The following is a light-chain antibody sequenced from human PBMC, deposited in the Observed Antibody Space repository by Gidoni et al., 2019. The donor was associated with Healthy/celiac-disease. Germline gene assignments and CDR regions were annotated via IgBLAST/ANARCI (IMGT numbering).Light chain of an antibody. CDR1: QSVGSS. J-gene: IGKJ2*01. V-gene: IGKV3-11*01. CDR3: QQRDNWPPYT. Sequence: EIVLTQSPATLSLSPGERATLSCRASQSVGSSLAWYQQKSGQAPRLLIYDASNRAPGIPAKFSGSGSGTDFTLTISSLEPEDFAVYYCQQRDNWPPYTFGQGTKLEIK. CDR2: DAS.